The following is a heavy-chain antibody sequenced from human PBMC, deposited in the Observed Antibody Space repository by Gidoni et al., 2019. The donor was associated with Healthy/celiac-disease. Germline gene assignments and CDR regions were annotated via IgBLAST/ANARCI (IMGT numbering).Heavy chain of an antibody. CDR3: AKASTMVRGEYYYYYYGMDV. D-gene: IGHD3-10*01. CDR1: GFTFDDYA. Sequence: EVQLVESGGGWVQPGRSLRPSGAASGFTFDDYAMHGVRQAPGKGREWVSCISWNSGSIGYADSVKGRFTISRDNAKNSLSLQLNSLRAEATALYYCAKASTMVRGEYYYYYYGMDVWGQGTTVTVSS. J-gene: IGHJ6*02. CDR2: ISWNSGSI. V-gene: IGHV3-9*01.